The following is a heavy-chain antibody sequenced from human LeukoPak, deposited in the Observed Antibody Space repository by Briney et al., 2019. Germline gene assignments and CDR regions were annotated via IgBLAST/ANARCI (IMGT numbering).Heavy chain of an antibody. Sequence: GASVKVSCKTSGYTFTNYGMHWVRQAPRQSPEWMGWINTGNGNTKSSQKFQDRVTLTRDTSASTAYMELNSLDSEDTAVYYCARVPLSDARGHYYPHWGQGTLVTVSS. CDR1: GYTFTNYG. J-gene: IGHJ1*01. V-gene: IGHV1-3*04. CDR2: INTGNGNT. D-gene: IGHD3-10*01. CDR3: ARVPLSDARGHYYPH.